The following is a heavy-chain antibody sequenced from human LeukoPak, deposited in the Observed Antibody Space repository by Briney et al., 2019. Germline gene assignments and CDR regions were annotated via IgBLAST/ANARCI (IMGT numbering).Heavy chain of an antibody. CDR1: GYTFTSYG. CDR2: ISAYNGNT. V-gene: IGHV1-18*01. J-gene: IGHJ6*03. CDR3: ARSHRSYYYYYMDV. Sequence: ASVKVSCKASGYTFTSYGISWVRQAPGQGLEWMGWISAYNGNTNYAQKFQGRVTITADESTSTAYMELSSLRSEDTAVYYCARSHRSYYYYYMDVWGKGTTVKISS.